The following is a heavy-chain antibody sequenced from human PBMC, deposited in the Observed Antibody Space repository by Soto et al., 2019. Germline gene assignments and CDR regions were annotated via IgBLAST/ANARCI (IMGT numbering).Heavy chain of an antibody. CDR3: ARDQGYCSGGSCYEDWFDP. V-gene: IGHV1-69*08. CDR2: IIPILGIT. J-gene: IGHJ5*02. Sequence: QVQLVQSGAEVKKPGSSVKVSCKASGGTFSSYTISWVRQAPGQGLEWMGRIIPILGITNYAQKFQGRVTITADKSTNTAYVELSSLTSEDTAVYYCARDQGYCSGGSCYEDWFDPWGQGTLVTVSA. D-gene: IGHD2-15*01. CDR1: GGTFSSYT.